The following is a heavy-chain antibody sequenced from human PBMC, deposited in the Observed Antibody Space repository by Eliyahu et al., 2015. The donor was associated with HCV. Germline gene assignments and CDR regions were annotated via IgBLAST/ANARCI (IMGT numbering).Heavy chain of an antibody. CDR3: ATVTGDYYYYGMDV. CDR1: XGXISXSSXY. CDR2: IYYSGST. V-gene: IGHV4-39*07. J-gene: IGHJ6*02. D-gene: IGHD3-9*01. Sequence: QLQLQESGPGLVKPSETLSLTCTVSXGXISXSSXYWGWXRQPPGKGLXWIGSIYYSGSTYYNPSLKSRVTISVDTSKNQFSLKLSSVTAADTAVYYCATVTGDYYYYGMDVWGQGTTVTVSS.